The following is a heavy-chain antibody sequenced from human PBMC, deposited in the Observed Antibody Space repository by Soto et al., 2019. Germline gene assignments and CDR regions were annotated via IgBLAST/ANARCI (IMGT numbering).Heavy chain of an antibody. CDR3: ARAYGDYYYYGMDA. J-gene: IGHJ6*02. D-gene: IGHD4-17*01. V-gene: IGHV3-33*01. Sequence: GGSLRLSCAASGFTFSSYGMHWVRQAPGKGLEWVAVIWYDGSNKYYAESVKGRFTISRDNSKNSLYLQMNSLRDEDTAVYYCARAYGDYYYYGMDAWGQGTTVTVSS. CDR1: GFTFSSYG. CDR2: IWYDGSNK.